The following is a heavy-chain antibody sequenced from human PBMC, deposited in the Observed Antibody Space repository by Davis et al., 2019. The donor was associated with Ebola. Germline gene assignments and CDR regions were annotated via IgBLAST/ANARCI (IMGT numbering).Heavy chain of an antibody. D-gene: IGHD1-7*01. V-gene: IGHV3-73*01. CDR1: GFTFSGSA. J-gene: IGHJ6*02. CDR3: TRHPELYNWNYVEGMDV. CDR2: IRSKANSYAT. Sequence: PGGSLRLSCAASGFTFSGSAMHWVRQASGKGLEWVGRIRSKANSYATAYAASVKGRFTISRDDSKNTAYLQMNSLKTEDTAVYYCTRHPELYNWNYVEGMDVWGQGTTVTVSS.